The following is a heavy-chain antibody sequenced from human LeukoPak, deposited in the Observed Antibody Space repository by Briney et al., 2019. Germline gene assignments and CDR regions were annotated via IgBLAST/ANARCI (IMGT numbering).Heavy chain of an antibody. CDR3: ARGHVYGSGSYYNVPKY. D-gene: IGHD3-10*01. CDR1: GYTFTDYY. J-gene: IGHJ4*02. CDR2: INPNSGGT. V-gene: IGHV1-2*02. Sequence: ASVKVSCKASGYTFTDYYIHWVRQAPGQGLEWMGWINPNSGGTKFARNFQVRVTMTRDTSIRTAYMELSRLRSDDTAVYYCARGHVYGSGSYYNVPKYWGQGTLVTVSS.